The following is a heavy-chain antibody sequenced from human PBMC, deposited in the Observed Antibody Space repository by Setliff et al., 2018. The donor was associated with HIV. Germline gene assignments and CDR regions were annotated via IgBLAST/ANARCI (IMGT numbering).Heavy chain of an antibody. D-gene: IGHD1-26*01. Sequence: GASVKVSCKASGGTFSSYAISWVRQAPGQGLEWMGGIIPILGIVNYAQKFQGRVTITTDESTSTAYMELSSLRSEDTAVYYCARFGVGLGSFDYWGQGTLVTSPQ. CDR1: GGTFSSYA. V-gene: IGHV1-69*10. CDR3: ARFGVGLGSFDY. J-gene: IGHJ4*02. CDR2: IIPILGIV.